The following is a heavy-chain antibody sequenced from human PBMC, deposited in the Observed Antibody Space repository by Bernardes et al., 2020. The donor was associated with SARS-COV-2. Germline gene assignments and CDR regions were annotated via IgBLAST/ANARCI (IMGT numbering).Heavy chain of an antibody. CDR3: ARAGGLTIFGVVIISSFDI. Sequence: SETLSLTCTVSGGSISSGGYYWSWIRQHPGKGLEWIGYIYYSGSTYYNPSLKSRVTISVDTSKNQFSLKLSSVTAADTAVYYCARAGGLTIFGVVIISSFDIWGQGTMVTVSS. CDR2: IYYSGST. V-gene: IGHV4-31*03. D-gene: IGHD3-3*01. J-gene: IGHJ3*02. CDR1: GGSISSGGYY.